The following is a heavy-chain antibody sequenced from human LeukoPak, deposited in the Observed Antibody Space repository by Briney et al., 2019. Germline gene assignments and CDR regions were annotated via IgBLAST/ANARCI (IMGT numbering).Heavy chain of an antibody. CDR2: ISGSGGST. Sequence: GGSLRLSCAASGFIFSSYDMSWVRQAPGKGLEWVSAISGSGGSTYYADSVKGRFTISRDNSKNTLYLQMNSLRAEDTAVYYCAKAAVRDYYYYYYMDVWGKGTTVTVSS. J-gene: IGHJ6*03. CDR3: AKAAVRDYYYYYYMDV. V-gene: IGHV3-23*01. D-gene: IGHD3-10*01. CDR1: GFIFSSYD.